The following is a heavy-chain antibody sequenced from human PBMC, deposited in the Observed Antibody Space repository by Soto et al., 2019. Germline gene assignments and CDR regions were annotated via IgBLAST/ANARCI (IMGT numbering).Heavy chain of an antibody. D-gene: IGHD3-9*01. J-gene: IGHJ6*02. CDR1: GFTFSDHY. V-gene: IGHV3-72*01. CDR2: TRNKANSYTT. CDR3: ARVAPDYDILTGINYYYYGMDV. Sequence: GGSLRLSCAASGFTFSDHYMDWVRQAPGKGLEWVGRTRNKANSYTTEYAASVKGRFTISRDDSKNSLYLQMNSLKTEDTAVYYCARVAPDYDILTGINYYYYGMDVWGQGTTVTVSS.